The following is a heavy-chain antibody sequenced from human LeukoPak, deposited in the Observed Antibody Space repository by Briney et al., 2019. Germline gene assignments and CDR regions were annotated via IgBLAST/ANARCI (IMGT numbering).Heavy chain of an antibody. D-gene: IGHD3-3*01. CDR3: ARESDFWSGYYSVLDY. Sequence: PGGSLRLSCAASGFTFSNHEMNWVRQAPGMGLEWVSYISSSGSTIYYADSVKGRFTISRDNAKNSLDLQMNSLRAEDTAVYYCARESDFWSGYYSVLDYWGQGTLVTVSS. J-gene: IGHJ4*02. V-gene: IGHV3-48*03. CDR1: GFTFSNHE. CDR2: ISSSGSTI.